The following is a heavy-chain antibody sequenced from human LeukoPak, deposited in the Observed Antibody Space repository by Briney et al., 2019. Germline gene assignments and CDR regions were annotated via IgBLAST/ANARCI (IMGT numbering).Heavy chain of an antibody. D-gene: IGHD6-13*01. CDR3: ASAYSSSWSARGYFDY. CDR1: GGTFSSYA. Sequence: SVKVSCKASGGTFSSYAISWVRQAPGQGLEWMGGIIPIFGTANYAQKFQGRVTITADESTSTAYMELSSLRSEDTAVYYCASAYSSSWSARGYFDYWGQGTLVTVSS. V-gene: IGHV1-69*13. J-gene: IGHJ4*02. CDR2: IIPIFGTA.